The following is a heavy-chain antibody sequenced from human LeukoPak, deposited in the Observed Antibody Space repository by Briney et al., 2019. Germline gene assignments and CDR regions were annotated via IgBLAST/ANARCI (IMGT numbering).Heavy chain of an antibody. CDR1: GGSISSGSYY. V-gene: IGHV4-61*02. D-gene: IGHD3-10*01. CDR2: IYTSGST. J-gene: IGHJ4*02. CDR3: ARLHYGSGSY. Sequence: SETLSLTCTVSGGSISSGSYYWSWIRQPAGKGLEWIGRIYTSGSTNYNPSLKSRVTISVDTSKNQFSLKLSSVTAADTAVYYCARLHYGSGSYWGQGTLVTVSS.